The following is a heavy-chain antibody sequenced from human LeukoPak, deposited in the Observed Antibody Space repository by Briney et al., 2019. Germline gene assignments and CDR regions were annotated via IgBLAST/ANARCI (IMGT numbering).Heavy chain of an antibody. Sequence: GRSLRLSCAASGFTFSSYSMNWVRQAPGKGLEWVSYISDSSSAMYYADSVKGRFTISRDNAKNSLYLQMNSLRAEDTAVYYCAGYCSSVSCRNIDYWGQGTLVTVSS. D-gene: IGHD2-2*01. CDR2: ISDSSSAM. V-gene: IGHV3-48*04. CDR3: AGYCSSVSCRNIDY. CDR1: GFTFSSYS. J-gene: IGHJ4*02.